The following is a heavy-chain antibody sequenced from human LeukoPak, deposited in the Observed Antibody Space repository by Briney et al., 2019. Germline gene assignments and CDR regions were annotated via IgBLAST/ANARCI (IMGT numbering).Heavy chain of an antibody. J-gene: IGHJ4*02. D-gene: IGHD3-22*01. Sequence: PGGSLRLTCAASGFTFSSYAMSWVRQAPGKGLEWVSAISGSGGSTYYADSVKGRFTISRDNSKNTLYLQMNGLRAEDTAVYYCAKDVYYDSSGYLDYWGQGTLVTVSS. CDR3: AKDVYYDSSGYLDY. V-gene: IGHV3-23*01. CDR1: GFTFSSYA. CDR2: ISGSGGST.